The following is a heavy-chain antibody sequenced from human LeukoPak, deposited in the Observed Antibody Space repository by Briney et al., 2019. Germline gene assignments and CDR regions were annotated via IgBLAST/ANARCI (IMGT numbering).Heavy chain of an antibody. J-gene: IGHJ5*02. V-gene: IGHV4-4*07. CDR3: AREYSSSWSNWFDP. CDR1: GGSISSYY. CDR2: TYTSGST. Sequence: SETLSLTCTVSGGSISSYYWSWIRQPAGKGLEWIGRTYTSGSTNYNPSLKSRVTMSVDTSKNQFSLKLSSVTAADTAVHYCAREYSSSWSNWFDPWGQGTLVTVSS. D-gene: IGHD6-13*01.